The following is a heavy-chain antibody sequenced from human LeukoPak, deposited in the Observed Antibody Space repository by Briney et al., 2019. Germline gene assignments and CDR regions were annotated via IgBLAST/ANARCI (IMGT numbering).Heavy chain of an antibody. V-gene: IGHV3-33*01. CDR2: IAFDGSNK. Sequence: GGSLRLSCVASGFTFRSHGMHWVRQAPGRGLEWVVLIAFDGSNKYYADSVRGRFTISRDNSKDTLDLQMNSLRAEDTALYYCARWNGGGSVGGLDVWGQGTTVTVSS. J-gene: IGHJ6*02. D-gene: IGHD2-15*01. CDR3: ARWNGGGSVGGLDV. CDR1: GFTFRSHG.